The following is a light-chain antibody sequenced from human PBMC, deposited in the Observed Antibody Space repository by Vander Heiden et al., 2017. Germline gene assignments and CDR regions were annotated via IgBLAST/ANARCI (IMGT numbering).Light chain of an antibody. CDR2: ANS. J-gene: IGLJ2*01. CDR3: QSYDSSLSASGV. Sequence: QSVLTQPPSVSGAPGRRVTISCPGSSSNIGAGYDVHRYQQFPGTAPKLLIYANSRRPSGVPDRFSVSRSGTSASLAITGLQADDEADYYCQSYDSSLSASGVFGGGTKVIVL. CDR1: SSNIGAGYD. V-gene: IGLV1-40*01.